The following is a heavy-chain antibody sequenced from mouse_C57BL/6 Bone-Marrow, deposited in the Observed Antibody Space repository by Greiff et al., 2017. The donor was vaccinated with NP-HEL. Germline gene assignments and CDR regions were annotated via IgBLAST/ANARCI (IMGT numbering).Heavy chain of an antibody. CDR1: GYTFTSYW. J-gene: IGHJ3*01. CDR2: IYPGSGST. V-gene: IGHV1-55*01. CDR3: ARTQLRLPRPSFAY. D-gene: IGHD3-2*02. Sequence: QVQLQQPGAELVKPGASVKMSCKASGYTFTSYWITWVKQRPGQGLEWIGDIYPGSGSTNYNEKFKSKATLTVDTSSSTAYMPLSSLTSEDSAVYYCARTQLRLPRPSFAYWDQGTLVTVSA.